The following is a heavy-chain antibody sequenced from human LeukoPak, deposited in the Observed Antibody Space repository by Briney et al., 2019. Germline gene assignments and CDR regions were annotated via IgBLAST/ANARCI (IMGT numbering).Heavy chain of an antibody. D-gene: IGHD2-8*01. V-gene: IGHV4-38-2*02. Sequence: SETLSLTCTVAGYSISSGYYWGWIRQPPGKGLEWIRSIYHSGSTYYNPSLKSRVTISVDTSNNQFSLRLSSVTAADTAVYYCTTAVADIVLSWGQGTLVTVSS. J-gene: IGHJ5*02. CDR3: TTAVADIVLS. CDR1: GYSISSGYY. CDR2: IYHSGST.